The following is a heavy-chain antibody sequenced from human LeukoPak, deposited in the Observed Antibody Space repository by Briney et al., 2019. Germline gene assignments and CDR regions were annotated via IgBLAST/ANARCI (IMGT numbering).Heavy chain of an antibody. CDR1: GYTFTSYA. J-gene: IGHJ6*02. D-gene: IGHD5-18*01. CDR3: ARGLKYRSYYYYGMDV. Sequence: ASVKVSCKASGYTFTSYAMHWVHQAPGQRLEWMGWINAGNGNTKYSQKFQGRVTITRDTSASTAYMELSSLRSEDTAVYYCARGLKYRSYYYYGMDVWGQGTTVTVSS. CDR2: INAGNGNT. V-gene: IGHV1-3*01.